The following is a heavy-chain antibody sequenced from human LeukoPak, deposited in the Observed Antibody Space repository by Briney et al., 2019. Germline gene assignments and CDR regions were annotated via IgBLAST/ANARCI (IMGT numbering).Heavy chain of an antibody. CDR2: IKPNGRET. V-gene: IGHV3-7*01. D-gene: IGHD2-8*01. CDR3: ARVGYCTNGVCSLWFGETVDAFDI. Sequence: GGSLRLSCAASGFTFSSYWMNWVRQAPGKGLEWVANIKPNGRETYYVDSVKGRFTISRDNAKNSLYLQMNSLRAEDTAVYYCARVGYCTNGVCSLWFGETVDAFDIWGQGTMVTVSS. CDR1: GFTFSSYW. J-gene: IGHJ3*02.